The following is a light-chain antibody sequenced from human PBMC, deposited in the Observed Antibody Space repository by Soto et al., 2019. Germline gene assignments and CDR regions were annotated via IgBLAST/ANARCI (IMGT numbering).Light chain of an antibody. J-gene: IGKJ1*01. Sequence: DIQMTQSPSTLSASVGDRDTITCRASQSISSWLAWYQQKPGKAPTVLIYKVSTLASGVPSRFSGSGSETEFTLTISSLQPDDFATYYCQQYKSYWTFGQGTKVEIK. CDR2: KVS. CDR3: QQYKSYWT. CDR1: QSISSW. V-gene: IGKV1-5*03.